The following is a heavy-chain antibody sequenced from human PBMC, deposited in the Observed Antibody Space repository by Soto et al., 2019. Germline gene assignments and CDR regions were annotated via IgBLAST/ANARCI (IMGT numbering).Heavy chain of an antibody. CDR1: GDSVSSNSAA. J-gene: IGHJ3*02. D-gene: IGHD2-2*01. CDR2: TYYRSKWYN. V-gene: IGHV6-1*01. CDR3: AVGYCSSTSCIDAFDI. Sequence: SQTLSLTCAISGDSVSSNSAAWNWIRQSPSRSLEWLGRTYYRSKWYNDYAVSVKSRITINPDTSKNQFSLQLNSVTPEDTAVYYCAVGYCSSTSCIDAFDIWGQGTMVTVSS.